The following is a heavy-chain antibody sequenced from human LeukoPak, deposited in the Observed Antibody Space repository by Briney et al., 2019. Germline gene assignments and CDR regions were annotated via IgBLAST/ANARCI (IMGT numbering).Heavy chain of an antibody. CDR1: GFTFSSYA. D-gene: IGHD1-26*01. Sequence: GGSLRLSCAASGFTFSSYAMSWVRQAPGKGLEWVSAISGSGGSTYYADSVKGRFTISRDNSKNTLYLQMNSLRAEDTAVYYCAKDRGERWGATEYYFDYRGQGTLVTVSS. CDR2: ISGSGGST. CDR3: AKDRGERWGATEYYFDY. V-gene: IGHV3-23*01. J-gene: IGHJ4*02.